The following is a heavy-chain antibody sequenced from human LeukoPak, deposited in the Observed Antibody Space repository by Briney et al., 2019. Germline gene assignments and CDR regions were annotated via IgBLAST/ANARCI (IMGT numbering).Heavy chain of an antibody. Sequence: GGSLRLSCAASGFTFSDYYMSWIRQAPGKGLEWVSYISSSGSTIYYADSVKGRFTISRDNAKNSLYLQMNSLRVEDTAVYYCAREAWFGTFDYWGQGTLVTVSS. J-gene: IGHJ4*02. D-gene: IGHD3-10*01. V-gene: IGHV3-11*01. CDR2: ISSSGSTI. CDR3: AREAWFGTFDY. CDR1: GFTFSDYY.